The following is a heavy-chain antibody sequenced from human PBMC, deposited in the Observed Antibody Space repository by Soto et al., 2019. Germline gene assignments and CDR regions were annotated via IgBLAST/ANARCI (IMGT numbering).Heavy chain of an antibody. CDR3: ARVEGFWSGYYSPLIAY. Sequence: PLETMSLTCAVYGGSFSDYYWSWIRQPPGKGLEWIGEINHSGSTNYNPSLKSRVTISVDTSKNQFSLKLSSVTAADTAVYYCARVEGFWSGYYSPLIAYWGQGTLVPVSS. CDR2: INHSGST. D-gene: IGHD3-3*01. J-gene: IGHJ4*02. V-gene: IGHV4-34*01. CDR1: GGSFSDYY.